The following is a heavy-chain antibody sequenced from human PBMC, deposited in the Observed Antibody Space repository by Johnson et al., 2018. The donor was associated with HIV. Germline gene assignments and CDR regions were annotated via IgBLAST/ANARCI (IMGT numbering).Heavy chain of an antibody. CDR3: ARSYPSLRGWLRRPSDEFGAFDI. CDR2: ISYDGSDK. J-gene: IGHJ3*02. Sequence: QMQLVESGGGLVQPGGSLRLSCAASVFTFSSYAMHWVRQAPGKGLEWVAVISYDGSDKYYADSVKGRFTISRDNSKNPLYLQMTSLRAEDTAVYYCARSYPSLRGWLRRPSDEFGAFDIWGQGTLVTVSS. CDR1: VFTFSSYA. V-gene: IGHV3-30*04. D-gene: IGHD5-12*01.